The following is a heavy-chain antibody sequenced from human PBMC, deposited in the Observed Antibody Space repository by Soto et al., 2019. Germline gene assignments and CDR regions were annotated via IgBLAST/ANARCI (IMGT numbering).Heavy chain of an antibody. Sequence: EVQLVESGGGLVKPGGSLRLSCAASGFSITNAWMHWVRQAPGKGLEWVGRVKSKADGGTADYAAPVKGRFTISRDDSKNTQYLQMNSLKMEDTAVYYCNTYPDFWGGHTHLWGQGTVVTVSS. CDR2: VKSKADGGTA. V-gene: IGHV3-15*07. J-gene: IGHJ5*02. D-gene: IGHD3-3*01. CDR3: NTYPDFWGGHTHL. CDR1: GFSITNAW.